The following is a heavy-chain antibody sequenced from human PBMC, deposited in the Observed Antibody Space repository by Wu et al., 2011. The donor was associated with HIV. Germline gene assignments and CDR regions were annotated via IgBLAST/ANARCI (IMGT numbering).Heavy chain of an antibody. CDR3: ARELRRDDY. J-gene: IGHJ4*02. CDR2: INPSGGST. Sequence: QVQLVQSGAEVKKPGASVKVSCKASGYTFTSYYMHWVRQAPGQGLEWMGIINPSGGSTSYAQKFQGRVTMTRDTSMSTAYMELSSLTSEDTAVYYCARELRRDDYWGQGTLVTVSS. D-gene: IGHD4-17*01. CDR1: GYTFTSYY. V-gene: IGHV1-46*01.